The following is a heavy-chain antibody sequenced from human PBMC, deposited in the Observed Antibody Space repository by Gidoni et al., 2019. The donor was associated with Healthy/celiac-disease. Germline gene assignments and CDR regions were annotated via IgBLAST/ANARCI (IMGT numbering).Heavy chain of an antibody. CDR1: GFTFRGSA. CDR2: IRSKANSYAT. CDR3: TRPVAGTLLGRRDYYYYGMDV. J-gene: IGHJ6*02. V-gene: IGHV3-73*02. D-gene: IGHD6-19*01. Sequence: EVQLVESGGGLVQPGGSLKLSCAASGFTFRGSAMHWVRQASGKGLEWVGRIRSKANSYATAYGASVKGRFTISRDDSKNTAYLQMNCLKTEDTAVYYCTRPVAGTLLGRRDYYYYGMDVWGQGTTVTVSS.